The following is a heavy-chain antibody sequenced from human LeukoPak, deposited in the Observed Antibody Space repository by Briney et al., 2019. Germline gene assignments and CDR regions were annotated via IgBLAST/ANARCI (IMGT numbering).Heavy chain of an antibody. V-gene: IGHV3-30*18. Sequence: GGSLRLSCAASGFTFSSYGMHWVRQAPGKGLEWVAVISYDGSNKYYADSVKGRFTISRDNSKNTLYLQMNSLRAEDTAVYYCAKNLYGDYGYFDYWGQGTLVTVSS. J-gene: IGHJ4*02. CDR2: ISYDGSNK. D-gene: IGHD4-17*01. CDR1: GFTFSSYG. CDR3: AKNLYGDYGYFDY.